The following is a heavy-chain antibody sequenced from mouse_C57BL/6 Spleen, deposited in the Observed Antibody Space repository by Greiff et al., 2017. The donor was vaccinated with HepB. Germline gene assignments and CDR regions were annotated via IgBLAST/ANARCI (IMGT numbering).Heavy chain of an antibody. CDR2: IDPSDSET. J-gene: IGHJ4*01. V-gene: IGHV1-52*01. CDR3: ARERVTGIAMDY. Sequence: QVHVKQPGAELVRPGSSVKLSCKASGYTFTSYWMHWVKQRPIQGLEWIGNIDPSDSETHYNQKFKDKATLTVDKSSSTAYMQLSSLTSEDSAVYYCARERVTGIAMDYWGQGTSVTVSS. D-gene: IGHD2-12*01. CDR1: GYTFTSYW.